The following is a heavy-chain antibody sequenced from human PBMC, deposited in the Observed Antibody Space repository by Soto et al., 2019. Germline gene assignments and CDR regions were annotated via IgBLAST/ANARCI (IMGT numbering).Heavy chain of an antibody. CDR2: IYYSGST. CDR3: ARDKSVAGTRGLDY. J-gene: IGHJ4*02. D-gene: IGHD6-19*01. V-gene: IGHV4-31*03. CDR1: GGSISSGGYY. Sequence: SETLSLTCTVSGGSISSGGYYWSWIRQHPGKGLEWIGYIYYSGSTYYNPSLKSRVTISVDTSKNQFSLKLSSVTAADTAVYYCARDKSVAGTRGLDYWGQGTLVTVSS.